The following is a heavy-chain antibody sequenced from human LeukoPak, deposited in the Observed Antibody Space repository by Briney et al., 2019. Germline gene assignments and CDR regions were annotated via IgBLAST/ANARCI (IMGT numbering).Heavy chain of an antibody. Sequence: APVKVSCKASGHSFTSYYMHWVRQAPGQGLEWMGRINTSGGGTTYAQKFQGRVTMTSDTSTSTIYMELSSLRSEDTAVYYCAREIGFCSGGSCHFDCWGQGTLVTVSS. CDR2: INTSGGGT. D-gene: IGHD2-15*01. J-gene: IGHJ4*02. CDR3: AREIGFCSGGSCHFDC. CDR1: GHSFTSYY. V-gene: IGHV1-46*01.